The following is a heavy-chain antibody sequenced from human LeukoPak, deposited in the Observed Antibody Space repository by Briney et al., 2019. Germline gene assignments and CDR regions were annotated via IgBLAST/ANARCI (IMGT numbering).Heavy chain of an antibody. CDR2: INHSGST. V-gene: IGHV4-34*01. CDR1: GGSFSGYY. D-gene: IGHD2-2*01. Sequence: SETLSLTCAVYGGSFSGYYWSWIRQPPGKGLEWIGEINHSGSTNYNPSLKSRVTISVDTSKNQFSLKLSSVTAADTAVYYCARYRAYARGAFDIWGQGTMVTVSS. CDR3: ARYRAYARGAFDI. J-gene: IGHJ3*02.